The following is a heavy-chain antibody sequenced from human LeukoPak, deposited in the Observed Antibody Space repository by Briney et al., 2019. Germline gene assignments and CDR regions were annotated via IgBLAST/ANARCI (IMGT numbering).Heavy chain of an antibody. CDR3: ARAPGPYTASRYDY. V-gene: IGHV1-2*02. Sequence: GASVKVSCKTSGYTFTDYYIHWVRQAPGQGPEWMGRIDPKSGGTNYAQKCQVRVAMTMDTSISTVYMELSGLKSDATDVYYCARAPGPYTASRYDYWGQGTMVTVSS. CDR2: IDPKSGGT. J-gene: IGHJ4*02. CDR1: GYTFTDYY. D-gene: IGHD2-2*01.